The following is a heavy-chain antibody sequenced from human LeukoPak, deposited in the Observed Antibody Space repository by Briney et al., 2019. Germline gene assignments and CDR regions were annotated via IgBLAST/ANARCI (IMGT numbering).Heavy chain of an antibody. V-gene: IGHV3-66*01. CDR3: AKGGLVSPSYYYMDV. Sequence: GGSLRLSCAASEFSVGSNYMTWVRQAPGKGLEWVSLIYSGGSTYYADSVKGRFTISRDNSKNTLYLQMNSLRAEDTAVYYCAKGGLVSPSYYYMDVWGKGTTVTISS. CDR1: EFSVGSNY. CDR2: IYSGGST. J-gene: IGHJ6*03. D-gene: IGHD3/OR15-3a*01.